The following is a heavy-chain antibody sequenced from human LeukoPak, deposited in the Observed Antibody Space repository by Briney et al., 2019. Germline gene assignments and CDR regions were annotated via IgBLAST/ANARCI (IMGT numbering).Heavy chain of an antibody. D-gene: IGHD6-13*01. J-gene: IGHJ4*02. CDR2: IYYSGST. Sequence: SETLSLTCTVSGGSISSGGYYWSWIRQHPGKGLEWIGYIYYSGSTYCNPSLKSRVTISVDTSKNQFSLKLSSVTAADTAVYYCARAGGYGSSWFGSFDYWGQGTLVTVSS. CDR1: GGSISSGGYY. V-gene: IGHV4-31*03. CDR3: ARAGGYGSSWFGSFDY.